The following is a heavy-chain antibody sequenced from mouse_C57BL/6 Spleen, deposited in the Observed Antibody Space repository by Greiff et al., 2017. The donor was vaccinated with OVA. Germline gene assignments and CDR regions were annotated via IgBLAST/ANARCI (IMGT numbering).Heavy chain of an antibody. V-gene: IGHV1-64*01. CDR3: ARSSNYSYFDY. J-gene: IGHJ2*01. CDR2: IHPNSGST. D-gene: IGHD2-5*01. Sequence: QVQLQQPGAELVKPGASVRLSCKASGYTFTSYWMHWVKQRPGQGLEWIGMIHPNSGSTNYNEKFKSKATLTVDKSSSTAYMQLSSLTSEDSAVYYCARSSNYSYFDYWGQGTTLTVSS. CDR1: GYTFTSYW.